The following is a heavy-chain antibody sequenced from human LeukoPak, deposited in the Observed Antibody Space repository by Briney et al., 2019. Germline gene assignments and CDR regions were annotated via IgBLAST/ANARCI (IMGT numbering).Heavy chain of an antibody. CDR1: GFTFSSYG. Sequence: GGSLRLSCAASGFTFSSYGMHWVRQAPGKGLEWVAFIRYDGSNKYYADSVKGRFTISRDNSKNTLYLQMNSLRAEDTAVYYCAKDHSSSCDFDCWGQGTLVTVSS. V-gene: IGHV3-30*02. J-gene: IGHJ4*02. D-gene: IGHD6-6*01. CDR2: IRYDGSNK. CDR3: AKDHSSSCDFDC.